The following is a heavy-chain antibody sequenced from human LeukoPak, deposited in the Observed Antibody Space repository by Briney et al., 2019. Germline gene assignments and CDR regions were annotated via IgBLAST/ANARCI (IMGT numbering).Heavy chain of an antibody. CDR3: AREMGTAMVSWFDP. CDR1: GGSISSSSYY. D-gene: IGHD5-18*01. CDR2: IYYSGST. V-gene: IGHV4-39*07. J-gene: IGHJ5*02. Sequence: SETLSLTCTVSGGSISSSSYYWGWIRQPPGKGLEWIGSIYYSGSTYYNPSLKSRVTISVGTSKNQFSLKLSSVTAADTAVYYCAREMGTAMVSWFDPWGQGTLVTVSS.